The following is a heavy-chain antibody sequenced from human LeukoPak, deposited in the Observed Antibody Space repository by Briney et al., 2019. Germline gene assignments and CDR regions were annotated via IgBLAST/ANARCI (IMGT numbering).Heavy chain of an antibody. CDR1: GFTFGSYS. CDR2: ISSGSTYI. D-gene: IGHD2-15*01. J-gene: IGHJ4*02. CDR3: ASSSGDSWGYFDY. V-gene: IGHV3-21*01. Sequence: GGSLRLSCSASGFTFGSYSMNWVRQAPGKGLEWVSSISSGSTYIYYADSVKGRFTLSRDNAKNSLYLQMNSLRAEDTAVYYCASSSGDSWGYFDYWGQGTLVTVSS.